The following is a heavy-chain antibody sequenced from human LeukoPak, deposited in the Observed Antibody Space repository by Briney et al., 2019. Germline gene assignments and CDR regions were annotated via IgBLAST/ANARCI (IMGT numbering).Heavy chain of an antibody. V-gene: IGHV3-33*01. CDR2: IWYAGSNK. Sequence: GGSLRLSCAASGFTFSSYGMHWVRQAPGKGLEWVAVIWYAGSNKYYADSVKGRFTISRDNSKNTLYLQMNSLRAEDTAVYYCARDLLEDYIWGSYSSGHFDYWGQGTLVTVSS. D-gene: IGHD3-16*01. CDR3: ARDLLEDYIWGSYSSGHFDY. J-gene: IGHJ4*02. CDR1: GFTFSSYG.